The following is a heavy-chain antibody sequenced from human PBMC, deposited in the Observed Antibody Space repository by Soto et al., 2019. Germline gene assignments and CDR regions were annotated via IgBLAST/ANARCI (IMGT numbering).Heavy chain of an antibody. Sequence: SETLSLTCTVSGGSISDDSYWSWIRQTPGKGLEWIGYIYHTGNTYYNPSLRSRVSISVDKSKSQFSLKLISVTAVDTAVYFCARDEYQLLSSVSWFDSWGQGTLVTVSS. V-gene: IGHV4-30-4*01. CDR3: ARDEYQLLSSVSWFDS. J-gene: IGHJ5*01. CDR1: GGSISDDSY. D-gene: IGHD2-2*01. CDR2: IYHTGNT.